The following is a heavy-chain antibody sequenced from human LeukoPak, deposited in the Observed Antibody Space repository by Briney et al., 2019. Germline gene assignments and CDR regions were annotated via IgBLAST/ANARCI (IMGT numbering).Heavy chain of an antibody. CDR3: AGGRQLWDFDY. J-gene: IGHJ4*02. V-gene: IGHV4-34*13. Sequence: WIWEIHHCGSTNYNPSLKSRVTISVDTSKNQFSLKLSSVTAADTAVYYCAGGRQLWDFDYWGQGTLVTVSS. D-gene: IGHD5-18*01. CDR2: IHHCGST.